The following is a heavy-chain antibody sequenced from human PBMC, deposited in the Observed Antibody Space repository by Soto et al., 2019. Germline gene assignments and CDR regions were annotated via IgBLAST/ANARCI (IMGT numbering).Heavy chain of an antibody. CDR1: GDSVSSNSAA. CDR3: ASGGYDFGGMDV. J-gene: IGHJ6*02. Sequence: SQTLSLTCAISGDSVSSNSAAWNWIRQTPSRGLEWLGRTYYRSKWDTDYAVSVKSRITIYPDTSKNQFSLKLSSVTAADTAVYYCASGGYDFGGMDVWGQGTTVTVSS. CDR2: TYYRSKWDT. D-gene: IGHD5-12*01. V-gene: IGHV6-1*01.